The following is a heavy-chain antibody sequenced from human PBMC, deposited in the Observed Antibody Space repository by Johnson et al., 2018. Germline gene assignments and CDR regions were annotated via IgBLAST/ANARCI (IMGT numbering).Heavy chain of an antibody. CDR3: AKMGGDYVSYYYYYMDV. D-gene: IGHD4-17*01. Sequence: VQLQESGGGLVQPGGSLRLSCAASGFTFSSYAMAWVRQAPGKGLEWVSVSSGSGGSTYYADSGKGRFTLSRDNSKNTLYLQIKSPRADDTAVYYCAKMGGDYVSYYYYYMDVWGRGTTVTVSS. CDR1: GFTFSSYA. V-gene: IGHV3-23*01. CDR2: SSGSGGST. J-gene: IGHJ6*03.